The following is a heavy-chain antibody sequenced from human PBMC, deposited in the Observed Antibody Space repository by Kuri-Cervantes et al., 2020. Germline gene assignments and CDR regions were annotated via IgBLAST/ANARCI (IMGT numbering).Heavy chain of an antibody. D-gene: IGHD2-2*03. V-gene: IGHV3-30*03. CDR2: ISYDGSNK. CDR3: ARDDGLDGKDV. CDR1: GFTFSSYG. J-gene: IGHJ6*02. Sequence: GESLKISCAASGFTFSSYGMHWVRQAPGRGLEWVAVISYDGSNKYYADSVKGRFTISRDNSKNTLYLQMNSLRAEDTAVYYCARDDGLDGKDVWGQGTTVTVSS.